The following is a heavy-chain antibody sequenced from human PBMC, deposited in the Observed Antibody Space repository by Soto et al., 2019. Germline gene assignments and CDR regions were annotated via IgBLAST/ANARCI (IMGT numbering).Heavy chain of an antibody. J-gene: IGHJ4*02. V-gene: IGHV3-9*01. CDR1: GFTFDDYA. D-gene: IGHD2-15*01. CDR2: ISWNSGSI. CDR3: AKDIGYCSGGSCYGFDY. Sequence: EVQLVESGGGLVQPGRSLRLSCAASGFTFDDYAMHGVRQAPGKGLEWVSGISWNSGSIGYADSVKGRFTISRDNAKKSLYLQMNSLRAEDTALYYCAKDIGYCSGGSCYGFDYWGQGTLVTVSS.